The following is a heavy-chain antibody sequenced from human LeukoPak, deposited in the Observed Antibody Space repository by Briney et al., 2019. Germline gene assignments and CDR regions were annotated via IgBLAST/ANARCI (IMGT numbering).Heavy chain of an antibody. D-gene: IGHD4-17*01. Sequence: ASVKVSCKASGYTFTSNYIHWVRQAPGQGLEWMGMIYPRVGSTNYAQKFQGRVTITADESTSTAYMELSSLRSEDTAVYYCARGYGDYGINWGQGTLVTVSS. CDR1: GYTFTSNY. V-gene: IGHV1-46*01. CDR2: IYPRVGST. CDR3: ARGYGDYGIN. J-gene: IGHJ4*02.